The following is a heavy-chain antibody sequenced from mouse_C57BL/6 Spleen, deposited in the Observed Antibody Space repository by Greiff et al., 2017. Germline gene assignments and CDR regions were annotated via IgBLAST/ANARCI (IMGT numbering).Heavy chain of an antibody. D-gene: IGHD1-1*01. CDR1: GYTFTDYN. J-gene: IGHJ1*03. CDR2: INPNNGGT. V-gene: IGHV1-18*01. Sequence: VQLQQSGPELVKPGASVKIPCKASGYTFTDYNMDWVKQSHGKSLEWIGDINPNNGGTIYNQKFKGQATLTVDKSSSTAYMELRSLTSEDTAVYYGARRGYGSRYWYFDVWGTGTTVTVSS. CDR3: ARRGYGSRYWYFDV.